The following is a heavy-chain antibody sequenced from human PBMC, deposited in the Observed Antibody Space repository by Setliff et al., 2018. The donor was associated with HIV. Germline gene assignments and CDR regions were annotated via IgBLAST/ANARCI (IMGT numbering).Heavy chain of an antibody. CDR3: ASPRDSSGYYALDY. CDR2: IIPIFGTA. D-gene: IGHD3-22*01. V-gene: IGHV1-69*13. CDR1: GGTFRKYG. J-gene: IGHJ4*02. Sequence: SVKVSCKASGGTFRKYGISWVRQAPGQGLEWVGGIIPIFGTANYAQKCQGRVTITADESTSTAYMELSSLRSEDTAVFYCASPRDSSGYYALDYWGQGILVTVSS.